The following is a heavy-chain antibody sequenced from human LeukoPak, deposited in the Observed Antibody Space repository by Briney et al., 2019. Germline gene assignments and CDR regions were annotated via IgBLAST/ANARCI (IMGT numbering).Heavy chain of an antibody. V-gene: IGHV3-11*05. J-gene: IGHJ5*02. Sequence: PGGSLRLSCAASGFTFSDYYMSWIRQAPGKGLEWVSYISRSSSYINYADSVKGRFTISRDNAKNSLYLQMNSLRAEDTAVYYCARDGRGDYGSFIGVVFDPWGQGTLVTVSS. CDR1: GFTFSDYY. D-gene: IGHD4-17*01. CDR2: ISRSSSYI. CDR3: ARDGRGDYGSFIGVVFDP.